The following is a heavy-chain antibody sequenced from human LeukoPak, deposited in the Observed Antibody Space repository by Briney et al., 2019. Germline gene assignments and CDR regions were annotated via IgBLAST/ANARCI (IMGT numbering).Heavy chain of an antibody. V-gene: IGHV4-39*07. CDR1: GGSISSSSYY. D-gene: IGHD6-13*01. CDR2: INHSGST. J-gene: IGHJ5*02. Sequence: SETLSLTCTVSGGSISSSSYYWGWIRQPPGKGLEWIGEINHSGSTNYNPSLKSRVTISVDTSKNQFSLKLSSVTAADTAVYYCARRIAAAGTRRWFDPWGQGTLVTVSS. CDR3: ARRIAAAGTRRWFDP.